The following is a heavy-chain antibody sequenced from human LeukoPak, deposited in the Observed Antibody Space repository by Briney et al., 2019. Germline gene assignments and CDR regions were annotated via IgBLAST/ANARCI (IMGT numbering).Heavy chain of an antibody. Sequence: PSETLSLTCTVSGGSISSYYWSWIRQPPGKGLEWIGYIYYSGSTNYNPSLKSRVTISVDTSKNQFSLKLSSVTAADTAVCYCARDFWSGYSDSGFDPWGQGTLVTVSS. CDR3: ARDFWSGYSDSGFDP. J-gene: IGHJ5*02. V-gene: IGHV4-59*01. CDR2: IYYSGST. D-gene: IGHD3-3*01. CDR1: GGSISSYY.